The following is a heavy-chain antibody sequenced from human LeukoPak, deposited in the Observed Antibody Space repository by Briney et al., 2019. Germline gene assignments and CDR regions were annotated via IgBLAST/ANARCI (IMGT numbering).Heavy chain of an antibody. CDR1: GFXFSSYW. CDR2: IKRDGSEE. D-gene: IGHD1-26*01. CDR3: ARDQGSYDY. V-gene: IGHV3-7*05. Sequence: GGSLRLSCAASGFXFSSYWMSWVRQAPGKGLEWVANIKRDGSEEYYVDSVKGRFTISRDNAKNSLYLQMNSLRADDTAVYYCARDQGSYDYWGQGTLVTVSS. J-gene: IGHJ4*02.